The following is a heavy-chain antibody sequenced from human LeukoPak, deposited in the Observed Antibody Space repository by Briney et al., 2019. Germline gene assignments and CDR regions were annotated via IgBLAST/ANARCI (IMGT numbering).Heavy chain of an antibody. CDR3: AKVGPGIAAAGTHFDAFDI. CDR2: IWYDGSNK. CDR1: GFTFSSYG. Sequence: PGRSLRLSCAASGFTFSSYGMHRVRQAPGKGLEWVAVIWYDGSNKYYADSVKGRFTISRDNSKNTLYLQMNSLRAEDTAVYYCAKVGPGIAAAGTHFDAFDIWGQGTMVTVSS. D-gene: IGHD6-13*01. J-gene: IGHJ3*02. V-gene: IGHV3-33*06.